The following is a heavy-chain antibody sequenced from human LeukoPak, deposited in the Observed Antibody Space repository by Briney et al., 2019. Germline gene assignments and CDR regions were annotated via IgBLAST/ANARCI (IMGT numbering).Heavy chain of an antibody. V-gene: IGHV3-73*01. CDR1: GFTFSGSA. Sequence: PGGPLRLSCAASGFTFSGSAMHWVRQASGKGLEWVGRIRSKANSYATAYAASVKGRFTISRDDSKNTAYLQMNSLKTEDTAVYYCTRHQSEAVWGKGTTVTVSS. CDR3: TRHQSEAV. CDR2: IRSKANSYAT. J-gene: IGHJ6*04.